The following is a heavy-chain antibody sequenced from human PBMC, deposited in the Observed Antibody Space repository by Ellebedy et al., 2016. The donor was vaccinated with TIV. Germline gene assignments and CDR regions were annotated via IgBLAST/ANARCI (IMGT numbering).Heavy chain of an antibody. V-gene: IGHV3-48*03. J-gene: IGHJ6*02. Sequence: GESLKISCVASGFSFSRYEMNWVRQAPGKGLEWVSYISDTGNTIYYADSVKGRFTISRDNAKNSLFLQMISLRAEDTAVYYCVGGERMGLYSYYYYGMDVWGQGTTVTVSS. D-gene: IGHD3-16*01. CDR2: ISDTGNTI. CDR1: GFSFSRYE. CDR3: VGGERMGLYSYYYYGMDV.